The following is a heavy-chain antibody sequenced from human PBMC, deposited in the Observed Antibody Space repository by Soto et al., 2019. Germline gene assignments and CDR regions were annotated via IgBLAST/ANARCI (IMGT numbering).Heavy chain of an antibody. Sequence: ASVKVSCKASGYTFTSYDINWVRQATGQGLEWMGWMNPNSGNTGYAQKFQGRVTMTRNTSISTAYMELSSLRSDDTAVYYCARVPSVDTIFGVVIVNWFDPWGQGTLVTSPQ. CDR3: ARVPSVDTIFGVVIVNWFDP. CDR2: MNPNSGNT. D-gene: IGHD3-3*01. J-gene: IGHJ5*02. V-gene: IGHV1-8*01. CDR1: GYTFTSYD.